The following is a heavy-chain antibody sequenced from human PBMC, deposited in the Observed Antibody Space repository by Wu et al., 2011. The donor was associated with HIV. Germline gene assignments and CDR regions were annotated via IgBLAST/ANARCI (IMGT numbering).Heavy chain of an antibody. J-gene: IGHJ4*02. Sequence: SGYTFTSYDINWVRQATGQGLEWMGWMNPNSGNTGYAQKFQGRVTMTRNTSISTAYMELSSLRSEDTAVYYCARGADYYGSGSHGDHWGQGTLVTVSS. CDR2: MNPNSGNT. CDR1: GYTFTSYD. CDR3: ARGADYYGSGSHGDH. D-gene: IGHD3-10*01. V-gene: IGHV1-8*01.